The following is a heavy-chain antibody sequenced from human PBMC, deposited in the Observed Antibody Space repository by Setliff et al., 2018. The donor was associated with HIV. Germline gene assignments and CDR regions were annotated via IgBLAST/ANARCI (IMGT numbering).Heavy chain of an antibody. CDR3: ARLDCSSSSGFVDY. V-gene: IGHV4-38-2*01. Sequence: KPSETLSLTCDVSGSSINSTFRWGWIRQSPGKGLVWIGSVSSTGSSNYNPSLMSRLTMSVDTSKNHFSLKLSSVTAADTAVYYCARLDCSSSSGFVDYWGQGTLVTVSS. D-gene: IGHD2-2*01. J-gene: IGHJ4*02. CDR2: VSSTGSS. CDR1: GSSINSTFR.